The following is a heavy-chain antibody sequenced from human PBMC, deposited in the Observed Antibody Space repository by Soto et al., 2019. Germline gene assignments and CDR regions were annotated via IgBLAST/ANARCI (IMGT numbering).Heavy chain of an antibody. CDR2: INPSGGIT. CDR3: ARDPARQNWGPVFDY. D-gene: IGHD7-27*01. V-gene: IGHV1-46*01. J-gene: IGHJ4*02. CDR1: GFTFTSYF. Sequence: ASVKVSCKTSGFTFTSYFNHWVRQAPGQGLEWMGMINPSGGITSFAQKFQGRVTITRDTSTSTVYMELSDLRSEDTAVYYCARDPARQNWGPVFDYWGQGTLVTVSS.